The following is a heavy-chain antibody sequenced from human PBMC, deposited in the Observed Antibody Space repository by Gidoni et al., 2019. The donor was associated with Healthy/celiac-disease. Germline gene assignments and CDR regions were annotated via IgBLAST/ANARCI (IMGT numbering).Heavy chain of an antibody. Sequence: EVQLVESGGGLVQPGGSLRLSCSASGFPFTSYAMHWVRQAPGKGLEYVSAISSNGGSTYYADSVKGRFTISRDNSKNTLYLQMSSLRAEDTAVYYCVKDWARWFGELSIDAFDIWGQGTMVTVSS. CDR1: GFPFTSYA. CDR2: ISSNGGST. CDR3: VKDWARWFGELSIDAFDI. D-gene: IGHD3-10*01. V-gene: IGHV3-64D*08. J-gene: IGHJ3*02.